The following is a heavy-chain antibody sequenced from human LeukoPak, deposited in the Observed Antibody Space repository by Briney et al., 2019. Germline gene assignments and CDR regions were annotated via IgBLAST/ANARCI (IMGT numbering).Heavy chain of an antibody. D-gene: IGHD3-9*01. V-gene: IGHV4-39*07. J-gene: IGHJ5*02. CDR1: GGSISSSSYY. CDR3: ARGGREYPHKYYDILTGHRNWFDP. CDR2: IYHSGST. Sequence: PSETLSLTCTVSGGSISSSSYYWGWIRQPPGKGLEWIGSIYHSGSTYYNPSLKSRVTISVDRSKNQFSLKLSSVTAADTAVYYCARGGREYPHKYYDILTGHRNWFDPWGQGTLVTVSS.